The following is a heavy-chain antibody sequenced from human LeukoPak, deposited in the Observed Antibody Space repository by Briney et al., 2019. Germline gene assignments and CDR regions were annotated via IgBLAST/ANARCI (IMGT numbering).Heavy chain of an antibody. CDR2: IYSGGST. J-gene: IGHJ4*02. D-gene: IGHD4-23*01. CDR3: ARGRPHGNDY. Sequence: GGSLRLSCAASGFPVSSNYMNWVRQAPGKGPEWVSVIYSGGSTYYADSVKGRFTISRDNSKNTLYLQMNSLRAEDTAVYYCARGRPHGNDYWGQGTLVTVSS. V-gene: IGHV3-53*01. CDR1: GFPVSSNY.